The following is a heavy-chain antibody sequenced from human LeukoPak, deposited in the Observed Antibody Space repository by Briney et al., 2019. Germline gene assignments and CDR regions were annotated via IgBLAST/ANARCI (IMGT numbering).Heavy chain of an antibody. CDR1: GFTFDDYG. CDR2: ISWNSGTT. V-gene: IGHV3-9*03. J-gene: IGHJ4*02. CDR3: VKDMYSSSTGPFDY. Sequence: GGSLRLSCAASGFTFDDYGMHWVRQAPGKGLEWVSGISWNSGTTGYADSAKGRFTISRDNAKNSLYLQMNSLRAEDMALYYCVKDMYSSSTGPFDYWGQGTLVTVSS. D-gene: IGHD6-6*01.